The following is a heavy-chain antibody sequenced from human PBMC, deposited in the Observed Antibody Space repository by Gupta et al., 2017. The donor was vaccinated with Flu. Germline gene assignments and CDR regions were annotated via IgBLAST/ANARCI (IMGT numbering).Heavy chain of an antibody. D-gene: IGHD2-8*01. CDR2: ISSSDTTV. J-gene: IGHJ6*02. Sequence: QVHLVESGGGLVKPGGSLRLTCAASGFNFREYYMSWIRQGPGKGLEWVSYISSSDTTVYYADSVKGRFTISRDNAKRSLFLQMNSLRAEDTAVYYCARSRHHYCTNSSCYYGMDVWGRGTTVTVAS. V-gene: IGHV3-11*01. CDR3: ARSRHHYCTNSSCYYGMDV. CDR1: GFNFREYY.